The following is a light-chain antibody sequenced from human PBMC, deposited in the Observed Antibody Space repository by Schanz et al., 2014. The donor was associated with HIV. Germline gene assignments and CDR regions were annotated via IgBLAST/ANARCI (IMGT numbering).Light chain of an antibody. Sequence: QSVLTQPPSVSGAPGQRVTISCTGSSSNIGARYDVHWYQQLPGTAPKLLIYRNTNRPSGVPDRFSGSKSDTSASLAITGLQDEDEADYYCQSYDKSLSAWVFGGGTKLTVL. CDR3: QSYDKSLSAWV. CDR2: RNT. J-gene: IGLJ3*02. CDR1: SSNIGARYD. V-gene: IGLV1-40*01.